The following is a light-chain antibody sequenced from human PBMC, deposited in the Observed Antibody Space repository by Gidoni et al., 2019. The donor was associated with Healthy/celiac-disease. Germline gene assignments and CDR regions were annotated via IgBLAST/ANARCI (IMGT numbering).Light chain of an antibody. Sequence: QPVLTQSSSASASLGSSVKLTCTLSGGHSSYIIAWHQQQPGKAPRYLMKLEGSGSYNKGSGVPDRFSGSSSGADRYLTISNLQSEDEADYYCETSFGGGTKLTVL. V-gene: IGLV4-60*03. CDR1: GGHSSYI. J-gene: IGLJ3*02. CDR3: ETS. CDR2: LEGSGSY.